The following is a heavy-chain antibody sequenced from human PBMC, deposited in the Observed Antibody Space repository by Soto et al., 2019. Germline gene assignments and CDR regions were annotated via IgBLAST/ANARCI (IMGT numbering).Heavy chain of an antibody. CDR3: ARRISDAFDI. J-gene: IGHJ3*02. CDR1: GFIFRDYW. CDR2: ISSDSSSR. V-gene: IGHV3-48*02. Sequence: GGSLRLSCAASGFIFRDYWMTWVRQTPATGLEWVSYISSDSSSRYYADSVKGRFTITRDNAKNSLYLQMNSLRDEDTALYYCARRISDAFDIWGQGTMVTVSS.